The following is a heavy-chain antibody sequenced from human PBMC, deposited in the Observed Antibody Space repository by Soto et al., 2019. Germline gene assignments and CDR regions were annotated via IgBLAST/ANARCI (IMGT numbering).Heavy chain of an antibody. D-gene: IGHD1-20*01. Sequence: SETLSLTCSVSGDSINSDNYYWGWIRQPPGKGLEWIGSIYYSGSTYYNPSLKSRVTISVDTSKNQFSLKLSSVTAADTAVYYCARLNSGRYFDDWGKGTLVPVSS. J-gene: IGHJ4*02. V-gene: IGHV4-39*01. CDR1: GDSINSDNYY. CDR3: ARLNSGRYFDD. CDR2: IYYSGST.